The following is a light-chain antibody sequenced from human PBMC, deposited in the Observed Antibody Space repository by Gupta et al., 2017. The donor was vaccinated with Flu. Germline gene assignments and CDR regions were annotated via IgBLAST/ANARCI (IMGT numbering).Light chain of an antibody. CDR3: EQSDTYPLT. Sequence: DIQLTQSPSFMSASVGDRVTITCRASQGMGRYLAWYQQKPGRAPKLLIYATSTLQSGVPSRFSGSGSGTEFTLTIDSLQPEDFANYYCEQSDTYPLTFGPGTKVDVK. V-gene: IGKV1-9*01. CDR1: QGMGRY. J-gene: IGKJ3*01. CDR2: ATS.